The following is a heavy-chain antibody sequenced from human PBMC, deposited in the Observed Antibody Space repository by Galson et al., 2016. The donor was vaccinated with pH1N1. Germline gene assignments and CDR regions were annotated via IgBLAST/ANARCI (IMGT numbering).Heavy chain of an antibody. CDR3: TRDRSQEFLHLPMAGFDV. CDR1: GFTFKNYV. D-gene: IGHD3-10*01. CDR2: ISGRGGNI. V-gene: IGHV3-23*01. J-gene: IGHJ3*01. Sequence: SLRLSCAASGFTFKNYVMSWVRQGPGKWLEWVSGISGRGGNIYYVDSVTGRFTISRDNFKNTLYLEMKNLRAHDTAIYYCTRDRSQEFLHLPMAGFDVWGQGIMVTVSA.